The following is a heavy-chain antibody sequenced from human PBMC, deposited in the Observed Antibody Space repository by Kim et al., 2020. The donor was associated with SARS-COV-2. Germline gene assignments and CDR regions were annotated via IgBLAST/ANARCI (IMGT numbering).Heavy chain of an antibody. V-gene: IGHV4-4*07. J-gene: IGHJ4*02. CDR2: ST. CDR3: ARVDSSGYHPY. D-gene: IGHD3-22*01. Sequence: STKYNPALKSRVTMSVDTSKNQFSLKLSSVTAADTAVYYCARVDSSGYHPYWGQGALVTVSS.